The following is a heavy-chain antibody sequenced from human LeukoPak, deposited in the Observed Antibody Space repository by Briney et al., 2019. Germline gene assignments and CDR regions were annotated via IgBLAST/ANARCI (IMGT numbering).Heavy chain of an antibody. D-gene: IGHD3-10*01. CDR1: GYTFTDCY. CDR2: INPSSGGA. V-gene: IGHV1-2*06. J-gene: IGHJ4*02. CDR3: ARVRFGELAFDY. Sequence: ASVKVSCKASGYTFTDCYIHWVRQAPGQGREWMGRINPSSGGANYAQKFQGRVTMTRDTSISTAYMELRRLRSDDAAVYYCARVRFGELAFDYWGQGTLVTVSS.